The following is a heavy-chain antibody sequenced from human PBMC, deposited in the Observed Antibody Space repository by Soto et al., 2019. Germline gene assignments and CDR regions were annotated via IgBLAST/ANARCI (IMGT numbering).Heavy chain of an antibody. Sequence: PSETLSLTCGVSGYSISSGYYWGWIRQPPGKGLEWIGSIHQSGNTYYNSPLKSRVTISVDTSKNQFSLRLSSVTAADTAVYYCARMFYSDSTGYYPNFEYWGQGTLVTV. J-gene: IGHJ4*02. D-gene: IGHD3-22*01. CDR1: GYSISSGYY. CDR2: IHQSGNT. CDR3: ARMFYSDSTGYYPNFEY. V-gene: IGHV4-38-2*01.